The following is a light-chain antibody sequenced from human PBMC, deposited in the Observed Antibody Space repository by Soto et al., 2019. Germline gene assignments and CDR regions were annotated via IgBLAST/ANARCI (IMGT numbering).Light chain of an antibody. CDR1: SSDVGVYNY. Sequence: QSALTQPRSVSGSPGQSVTISCTGTSSDVGVYNYVPWYQQHPGKAPQLVIYDVIKRPSGVPYRFSGSKSGNTASLTISGLQAEDEADYYCCSYAGSSLWVFGGGTQLTVL. CDR2: DVI. J-gene: IGLJ3*02. CDR3: CSYAGSSLWV. V-gene: IGLV2-11*01.